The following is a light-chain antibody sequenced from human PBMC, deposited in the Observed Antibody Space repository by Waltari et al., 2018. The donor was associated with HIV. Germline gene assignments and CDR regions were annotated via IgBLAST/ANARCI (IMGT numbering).Light chain of an antibody. Sequence: QSALTQPRSVSGSPGQSVTLSCTGSSGALDGSSFVSWYQQHPGEAPKVVIYDVTKRPSGVPDRFSGSRSCNTASLTISGLQAEDEADYFCCSFVGSYSYVFGTGTKVTVL. J-gene: IGLJ1*01. CDR2: DVT. CDR1: SGALDGSSF. CDR3: CSFVGSYSYV. V-gene: IGLV2-11*01.